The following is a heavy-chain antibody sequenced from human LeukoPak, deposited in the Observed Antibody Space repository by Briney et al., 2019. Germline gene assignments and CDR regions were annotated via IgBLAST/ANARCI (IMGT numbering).Heavy chain of an antibody. J-gene: IGHJ5*02. CDR1: GGSISGSY. Sequence: SETPSLTCTVSGGSISGSYWNWIRQPPGKGLEWIGYIYYSGSTNYNPSLKSRVTISVDTSKNQFSLKLSSVTAADTAVYYCASLSSGSYNWFDPWGRGTLVTVSS. CDR2: IYYSGST. V-gene: IGHV4-59*01. D-gene: IGHD1-26*01. CDR3: ASLSSGSYNWFDP.